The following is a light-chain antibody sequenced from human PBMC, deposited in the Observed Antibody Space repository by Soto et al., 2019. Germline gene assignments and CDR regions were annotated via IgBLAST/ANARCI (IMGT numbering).Light chain of an antibody. J-gene: IGLJ2*01. V-gene: IGLV2-8*01. CDR3: SSYAASSHLL. Sequence: QSALTQPPSASGSPGQSVTISCSGTSSDIGDYNYVSWYQQYSGKAPKLIIFEVTKRPSGVPDRFSGSKSGNTASLTVSGLQTEDEAYYYCSSYAASSHLLFGGGTKLPS. CDR2: EVT. CDR1: SSDIGDYNY.